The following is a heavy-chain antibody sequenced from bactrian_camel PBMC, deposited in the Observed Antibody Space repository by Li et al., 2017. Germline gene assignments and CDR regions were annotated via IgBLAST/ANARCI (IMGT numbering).Heavy chain of an antibody. CDR1: GYDINSNC. CDR3: AARTDSDCGIWHLATAGYFRY. J-gene: IGHJ4*01. V-gene: IGHV3S1*01. CDR2: IYTGGGDG. Sequence: HVQLVESGGDSVEAGGSLRLSCAASGYDINSNCVGWFRQAPGNEREGVAAIYTGGGDGHYADAVKGRFTISQDNAKSTIYLQIDSLKPDDTAMYYCAARTDSDCGIWHLATAGYFRYWGQGTQVTVS. D-gene: IGHD2*01.